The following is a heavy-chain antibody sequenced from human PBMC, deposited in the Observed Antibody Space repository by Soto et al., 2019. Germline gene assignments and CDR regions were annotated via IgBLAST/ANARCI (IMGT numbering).Heavy chain of an antibody. Sequence: QVHLVQSGAEVKKPGASVKVSCKASGYTFTVYFVHWVRQAPGQGLEWMGWVDPNSGGTNYSQKFQGRVTMTRDTSISTAYMELSRLRSDDTAVYFCVRASTYGESDYWGQGTLVTVSS. CDR1: GYTFTVYF. V-gene: IGHV1-2*02. CDR3: VRASTYGESDY. J-gene: IGHJ4*02. CDR2: VDPNSGGT. D-gene: IGHD3-10*01.